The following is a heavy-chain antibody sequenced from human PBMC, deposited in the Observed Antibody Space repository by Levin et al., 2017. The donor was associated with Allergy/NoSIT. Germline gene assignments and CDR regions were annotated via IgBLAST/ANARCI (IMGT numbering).Heavy chain of an antibody. J-gene: IGHJ4*02. CDR2: ISGSGGST. CDR1: GFTFSSYA. D-gene: IGHD6-19*01. V-gene: IGHV3-23*01. Sequence: LSLTCAASGFTFSSYAMSWVRQAPGKGLEWVSAISGSGGSTYYADSVKGRFTISRDNSKNTLYLQMNSLRAEDTAVYYCAKDQQWLVPSHFDYWGQGTLVTVSS. CDR3: AKDQQWLVPSHFDY.